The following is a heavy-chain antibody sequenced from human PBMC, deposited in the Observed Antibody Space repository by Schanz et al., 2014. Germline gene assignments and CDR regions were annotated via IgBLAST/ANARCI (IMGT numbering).Heavy chain of an antibody. CDR3: ARNIIATARAYDI. D-gene: IGHD6-13*01. Sequence: QVQLVQSGAEVKRPGASAKVTCKASGNIFTNYYIHWVRQAPGQGLEWMGWINVYNGDTKFAKTFQDRVTLTTDTSTSTAYMELRSLRSDDTAVYYCARNIIATARAYDIWGQGTMVTVSS. J-gene: IGHJ3*02. CDR2: INVYNGDT. V-gene: IGHV1-18*04. CDR1: GNIFTNYY.